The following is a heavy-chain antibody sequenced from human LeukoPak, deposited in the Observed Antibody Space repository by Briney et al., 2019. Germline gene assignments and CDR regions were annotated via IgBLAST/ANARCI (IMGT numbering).Heavy chain of an antibody. Sequence: PGGSLRLSCAASGFTVSSNYMSWVRQAPGKGLEWVSVIYSGGSTYYADSVKGRFTISRDNSKNTLYLQMNSLRAEDTAVYYCACPNPYYDFWSGYYPYYYYMDVWGKGTTVTVSS. V-gene: IGHV3-53*01. D-gene: IGHD3-3*01. J-gene: IGHJ6*03. CDR3: ACPNPYYDFWSGYYPYYYYMDV. CDR1: GFTVSSNY. CDR2: IYSGGST.